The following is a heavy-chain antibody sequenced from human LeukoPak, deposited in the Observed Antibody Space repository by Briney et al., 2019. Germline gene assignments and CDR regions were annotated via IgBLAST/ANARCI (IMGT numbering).Heavy chain of an antibody. D-gene: IGHD4-11*01. Sequence: GGSLRLSCAASGFTFSSYAMSWVRQAPGKGLEWVSAISGSGGSTYYADSVKGRFTISRDNFKNTLHLQMQSLRAEDTAVYYCARDLATTTHSAWYFDLWGRGALVTVSS. CDR2: ISGSGGST. CDR1: GFTFSSYA. J-gene: IGHJ2*01. V-gene: IGHV3-23*01. CDR3: ARDLATTTHSAWYFDL.